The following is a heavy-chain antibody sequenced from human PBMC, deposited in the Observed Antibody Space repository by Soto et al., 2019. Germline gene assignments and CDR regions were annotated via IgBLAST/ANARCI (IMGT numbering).Heavy chain of an antibody. CDR3: AREECSSTSCYRPLIGWFDP. Sequence: GASVKVSCKASGGTFSSYTISWVRQAPGQGLEWMGRIIPILGIANYAQKLQGRVTITADKSTSTAYMELSSLRSEDTAVYYCAREECSSTSCYRPLIGWFDPWGQGTLVTVSS. D-gene: IGHD2-2*01. CDR1: GGTFSSYT. CDR2: IIPILGIA. V-gene: IGHV1-69*04. J-gene: IGHJ5*02.